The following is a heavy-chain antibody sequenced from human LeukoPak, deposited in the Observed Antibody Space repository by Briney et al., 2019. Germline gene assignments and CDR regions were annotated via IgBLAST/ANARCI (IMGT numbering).Heavy chain of an antibody. CDR1: GDSISNYY. Sequence: SETLSLTCSVSGDSISNYYWSWVRQPAGKGLEWIGRIYSSGSTSYNPSLKSRVTMSLDTSKNQFSLKLGSVTAADTAVYYCARCNFRSAFYAFDYWGQGTMVTVSS. D-gene: IGHD3-3*01. J-gene: IGHJ4*02. CDR2: IYSSGST. CDR3: ARCNFRSAFYAFDY. V-gene: IGHV4-4*07.